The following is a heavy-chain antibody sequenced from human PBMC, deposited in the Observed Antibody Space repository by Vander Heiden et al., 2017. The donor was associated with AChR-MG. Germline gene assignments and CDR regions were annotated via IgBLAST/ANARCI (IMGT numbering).Heavy chain of an antibody. CDR3: ARTQGIAAAVN. CDR1: GGSISSSSYY. Sequence: QLQLQESGPGLVKPSETLSLTCTVSGGSISSSSYYWGWIRQPPGKGLEWIGSIYYSGSTYYNPSLKSRVTISVDTSKNQFSLKLSSVTAADTAVYYCARTQGIAAAVNWGQVTLVTVSS. CDR2: IYYSGST. V-gene: IGHV4-39*01. J-gene: IGHJ4*02. D-gene: IGHD6-13*01.